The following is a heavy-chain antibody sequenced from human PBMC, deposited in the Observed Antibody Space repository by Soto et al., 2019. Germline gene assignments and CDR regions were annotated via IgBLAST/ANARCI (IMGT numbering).Heavy chain of an antibody. Sequence: GSLRISCTTSGFTFASCALGWVRQGPKKGLEWVSTISGGSCVTKYADSVKGRFTISRDNSKDTLYLQMNSLSAEDTAIYYCAKAPFDIGAVPPPNDYLGQGTLVTVSS. CDR1: GFTFASCA. CDR3: AKAPFDIGAVPPPNDY. J-gene: IGHJ4*02. D-gene: IGHD2-15*01. V-gene: IGHV3-23*01. CDR2: ISGGSCVT.